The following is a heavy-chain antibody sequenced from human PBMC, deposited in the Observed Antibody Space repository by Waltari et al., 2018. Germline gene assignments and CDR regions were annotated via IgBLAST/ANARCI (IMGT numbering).Heavy chain of an antibody. CDR3: ARVLLVDYWSDAFDY. Sequence: EVQLVESGGGLVQPGGSLRLSCAASGFTFSSHWMAWVRQAPRKGLEWVAKISEDGNEKYQVDSVEGRFTISRDSAKKSLYLQMNSLRAEDTAVYYCARVLLVDYWSDAFDYWGQGTLVTVSS. D-gene: IGHD3-3*01. J-gene: IGHJ4*02. V-gene: IGHV3-7*03. CDR1: GFTFSSHW. CDR2: ISEDGNEK.